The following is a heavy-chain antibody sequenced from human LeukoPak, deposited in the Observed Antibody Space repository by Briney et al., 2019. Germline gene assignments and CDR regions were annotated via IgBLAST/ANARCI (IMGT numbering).Heavy chain of an antibody. CDR1: GFTFSSYG. Sequence: GGSLRLSCAASGFTFSSYGMHWVRQAPGKGLEWVAVISYDGSKKYYADSVKDRSTISRDNSKNTLFLQMNSLRAEDTAVYYCARIAAAGTWSLGFDFWGQGTLVTVSS. V-gene: IGHV3-30*03. D-gene: IGHD6-13*01. CDR3: ARIAAAGTWSLGFDF. J-gene: IGHJ4*02. CDR2: ISYDGSKK.